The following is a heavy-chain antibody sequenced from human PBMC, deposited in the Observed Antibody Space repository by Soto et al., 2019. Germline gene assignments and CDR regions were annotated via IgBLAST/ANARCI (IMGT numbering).Heavy chain of an antibody. Sequence: GGSLRLSCAASGFTFSSYAMSWVRQAPGKGLEWVSAISSSSSTIYYADSVKGRFTISRDNAKNSLYLQMNSLRAEDTAVYYCAREAAYDFWIGYCLVYWGQGTLVTVSS. CDR3: AREAAYDFWIGYCLVY. D-gene: IGHD3-3*01. CDR2: ISSSSSTI. V-gene: IGHV3-48*01. J-gene: IGHJ4*02. CDR1: GFTFSSYA.